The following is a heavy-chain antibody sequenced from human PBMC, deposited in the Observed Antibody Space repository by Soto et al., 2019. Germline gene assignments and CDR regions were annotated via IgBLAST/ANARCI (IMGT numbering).Heavy chain of an antibody. V-gene: IGHV4-4*07. D-gene: IGHD2-2*01. CDR2: IYTSGST. Sequence: PSETLSLTCTVSGGSISSYYWSWIRQPAGKGLEWIGRIYTSGSTNYNPSLKSRVTMSVDTSKNQFYLKMSSVTAADTAVYYCARVFGEHCSSTRCEEFDYWGQGNLVTVSS. CDR3: ARVFGEHCSSTRCEEFDY. J-gene: IGHJ4*02. CDR1: GGSISSYY.